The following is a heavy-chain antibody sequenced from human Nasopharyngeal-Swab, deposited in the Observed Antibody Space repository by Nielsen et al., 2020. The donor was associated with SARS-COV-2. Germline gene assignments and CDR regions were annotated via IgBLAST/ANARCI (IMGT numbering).Heavy chain of an antibody. J-gene: IGHJ6*03. V-gene: IGHV3-74*01. CDR1: GFTFSTYW. Sequence: GESLKISCAASGFTFSTYWMHWVRQAPGKGLVWVSRIKNDGTTTRYADPVQGRFTISRDNSKNTLYLQMNSLRAEDTAVYYCAKDITGYSSGWFYYYYYMDVWGKGTTVTVSS. CDR2: IKNDGTTT. CDR3: AKDITGYSSGWFYYYYYMDV. D-gene: IGHD6-19*01.